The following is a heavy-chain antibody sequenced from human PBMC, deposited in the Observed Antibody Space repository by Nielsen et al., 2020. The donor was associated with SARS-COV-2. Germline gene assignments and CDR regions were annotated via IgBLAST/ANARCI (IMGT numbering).Heavy chain of an antibody. D-gene: IGHD3-10*01. CDR2: ISSSSSYI. CDR3: ARVRITMVRGVIIGFYFDY. J-gene: IGHJ4*02. Sequence: WIRQPPGKGLEWVSSISSSSSYIYYADSVKGRFTISRDNAKNSLYLQMNSLRAEDTAVYYCARVRITMVRGVIIGFYFDYWGQGTLVTVSS. V-gene: IGHV3-21*01.